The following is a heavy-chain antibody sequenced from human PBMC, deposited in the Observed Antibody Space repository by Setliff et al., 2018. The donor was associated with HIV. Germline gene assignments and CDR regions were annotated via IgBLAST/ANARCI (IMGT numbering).Heavy chain of an antibody. CDR2: IYHSGST. J-gene: IGHJ4*02. CDR1: GYSISNGYY. Sequence: PSETLSLTCALSGYSISNGYYWGWIRQPSGKGLEWIGSIYHSGSTFYNPSLRSRVTISVDTPKNEFSLKLSSMTAADTAVYYCARGIAVAGPYFDYWGQGTLVTVSS. CDR3: ARGIAVAGPYFDY. V-gene: IGHV4-38-2*01. D-gene: IGHD6-19*01.